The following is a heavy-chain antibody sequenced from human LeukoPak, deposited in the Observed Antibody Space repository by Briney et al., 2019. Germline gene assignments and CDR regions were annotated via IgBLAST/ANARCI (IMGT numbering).Heavy chain of an antibody. D-gene: IGHD6-6*01. CDR2: IYHSGNT. CDR1: GYSISSGYY. J-gene: IGHJ4*02. Sequence: PSETLSLTCAVSGYSISSGYYWGRIRQPPGKGLEWIGSIYHSGNTNYNPSLKSRVTISVDTSKNQFSLKVSSVTAADTALYYCARWYSSSGYLDYWGQGTLVTVSS. V-gene: IGHV4-38-2*01. CDR3: ARWYSSSGYLDY.